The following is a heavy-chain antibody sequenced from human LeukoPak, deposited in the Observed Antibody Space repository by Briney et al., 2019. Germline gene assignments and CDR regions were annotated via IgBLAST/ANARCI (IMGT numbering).Heavy chain of an antibody. V-gene: IGHV3-30*18. CDR3: AKADYRGYDFWSGYSINWFDP. J-gene: IGHJ5*02. CDR2: ISYDGSNK. D-gene: IGHD3-3*01. CDR1: GFTFSSYG. Sequence: QSGGSLRLSCAASGFTFSSYGMHWVRQAPGKGLEWVAVISYDGSNKYYADSVKGRFTISRDNSKNTLYLQMNSLRAEDTAVYYSAKADYRGYDFWSGYSINWFDPWGQGTLVTVSS.